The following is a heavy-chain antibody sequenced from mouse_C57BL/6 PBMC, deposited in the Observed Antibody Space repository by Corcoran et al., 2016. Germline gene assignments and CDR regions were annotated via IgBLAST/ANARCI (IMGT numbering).Heavy chain of an antibody. Sequence: EVQLQQSGPELVKPGASVKISCKASGYTFTDYYMNWVKQSHGKSLEWIGDINPNNGGTSYNQKFKGKATLTVDKSSSTAYMELRSLTSEDSAVYYCAGLRNGYFDVWGTGTTVTVSS. D-gene: IGHD2-4*01. CDR1: GYTFTDYY. CDR3: AGLRNGYFDV. V-gene: IGHV1-26*01. CDR2: INPNNGGT. J-gene: IGHJ1*03.